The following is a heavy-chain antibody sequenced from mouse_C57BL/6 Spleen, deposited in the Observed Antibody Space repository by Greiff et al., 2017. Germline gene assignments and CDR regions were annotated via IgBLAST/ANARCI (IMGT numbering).Heavy chain of an antibody. CDR3: ASLLVVDY. Sequence: LQLLPSGAELVKPGASVKISFTSSGYAFRSYWMNWVKQRPGTVLAWIGQIYPGDGDTNYNGKFKGKATLTEDKSSSTAYMQLSSLTSEDSAVYFCASLLVVDYWGQGTTLTVSS. CDR1: GYAFRSYW. D-gene: IGHD1-1*02. J-gene: IGHJ2*01. V-gene: IGHV1-80*01. CDR2: IYPGDGDT.